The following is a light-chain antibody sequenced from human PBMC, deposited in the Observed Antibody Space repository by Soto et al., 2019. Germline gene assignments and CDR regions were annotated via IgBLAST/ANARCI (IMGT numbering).Light chain of an antibody. CDR3: QHYGRSPLMYT. Sequence: EIVLTQSQSTLSLSPGERVTLSCRASQSLTTNYLAWYQQKPGQAPRLLIYGASNRATGVPDRFSGSGSGTDFTLTITRLEPEDFAVYYCQHYGRSPLMYTFGQGTKLGVK. V-gene: IGKV3-20*01. J-gene: IGKJ2*01. CDR2: GAS. CDR1: QSLTTNY.